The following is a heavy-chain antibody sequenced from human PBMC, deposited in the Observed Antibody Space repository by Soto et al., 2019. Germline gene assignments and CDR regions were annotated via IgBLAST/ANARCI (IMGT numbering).Heavy chain of an antibody. J-gene: IGHJ4*02. D-gene: IGHD1-26*01. CDR1: GGSISSGDYY. CDR3: ARVGGSGGYYTFAY. V-gene: IGHV4-30-4*01. CDR2: IYYSGST. Sequence: QVQLQESGPGLVKPSQTLSLTCTVSGGSISSGDYYWSWIRQPPGKGLEWIGYIYYSGSTYYNPSLKRRVTISVDTSKKQFSLKLSSVTAADTAVYYCARVGGSGGYYTFAYWGQGTLVTVSS.